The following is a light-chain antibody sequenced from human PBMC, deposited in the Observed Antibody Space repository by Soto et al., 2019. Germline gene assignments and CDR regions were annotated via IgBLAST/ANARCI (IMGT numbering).Light chain of an antibody. V-gene: IGLV4-69*01. CDR3: QPWGTGIQV. Sequence: QPVLTQSPSASASLGASVKLTCTLSRGHSSYAIAWHQQQPEKGPRYLMKLNSDGSHSKGDGNPDRFSGSSSGAERYPTISSLQTEDEADYFCQPWGTGIQVFGGGTKLTVL. CDR2: LNSDGSH. CDR1: RGHSSYA. J-gene: IGLJ3*02.